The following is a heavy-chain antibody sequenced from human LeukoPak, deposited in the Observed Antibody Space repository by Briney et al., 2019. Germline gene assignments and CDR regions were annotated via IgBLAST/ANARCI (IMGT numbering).Heavy chain of an antibody. D-gene: IGHD5-24*01. J-gene: IGHJ6*02. CDR1: GFTFSSYS. Sequence: PGGSLRLSCAASGFTFSSYSMNWVRQAPGKGLEWVSSISSSSSYIYYADSVKGRFTISRDNAKNSLYLQMNSLRAEDTAVYYCARKEGDRWLQLIGWDYGMDVWGQGTTVTVSS. CDR2: ISSSSSYI. CDR3: ARKEGDRWLQLIGWDYGMDV. V-gene: IGHV3-21*01.